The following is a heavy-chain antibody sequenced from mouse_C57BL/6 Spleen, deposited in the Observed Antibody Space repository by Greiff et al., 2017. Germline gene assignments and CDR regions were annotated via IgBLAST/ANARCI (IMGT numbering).Heavy chain of an antibody. Sequence: QVQLQQSGPELVKPGASVKISCKASGYAFSSSWMNWVKQRPGKGLEWIGRIYPGDGDTNYNGKFKGKATLTADKSSSTAYMQLSSLTSEYSAVYFCLNWEGYFDYWGQGTTLTVSS. CDR2: IYPGDGDT. CDR1: GYAFSSSW. J-gene: IGHJ2*01. D-gene: IGHD4-1*01. CDR3: LNWEGYFDY. V-gene: IGHV1-82*01.